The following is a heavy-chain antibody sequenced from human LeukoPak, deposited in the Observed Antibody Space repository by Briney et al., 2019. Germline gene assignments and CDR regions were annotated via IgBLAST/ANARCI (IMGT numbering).Heavy chain of an antibody. CDR1: GYTFTSYY. V-gene: IGHV1-46*01. CDR3: ARDGIGLPDYYYYMDV. D-gene: IGHD2/OR15-2a*01. CDR2: INSSSGST. Sequence: ASVKVSCKASGYTFTSYYMHWVRQAPGQGLEWMGIINSSSGSTSYAQKFQGRVTITADESTSTAYMELSSLRSEDTAVYYCARDGIGLPDYYYYMDVWGKGTTVTISS. J-gene: IGHJ6*03.